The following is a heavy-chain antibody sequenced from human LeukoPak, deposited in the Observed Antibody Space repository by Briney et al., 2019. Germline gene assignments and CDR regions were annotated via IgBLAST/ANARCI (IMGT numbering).Heavy chain of an antibody. CDR3: ARGDQLRSDYYYYYMDV. V-gene: IGHV3-7*01. D-gene: IGHD2-2*01. Sequence: GGSLRLTCAASGFTFSSYWMSWVRQAPGKGLEWVANIKQDGSEKYYVDSVKGRFTISRDNAKNSLYLQMNSLRAEDTAVYYCARGDQLRSDYYYYYMDVWGNGTTVTVSS. CDR1: GFTFSSYW. J-gene: IGHJ6*03. CDR2: IKQDGSEK.